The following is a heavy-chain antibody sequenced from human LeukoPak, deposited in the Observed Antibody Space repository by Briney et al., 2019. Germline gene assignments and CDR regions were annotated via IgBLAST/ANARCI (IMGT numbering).Heavy chain of an antibody. CDR2: ISAYNGNT. D-gene: IGHD2-2*01. V-gene: IGHV1-18*01. CDR3: ARDPVWGYGSSTSCYWDDY. J-gene: IGHJ4*02. Sequence: GASVKVSCKASGYTFTSYGISWVRQAPGQGLEWMGWISAYNGNTNYAQKLQGRVTMTTDTSTSTAYMELRSLRSDDTAVYYCARDPVWGYGSSTSCYWDDYLGQGTLVTVSS. CDR1: GYTFTSYG.